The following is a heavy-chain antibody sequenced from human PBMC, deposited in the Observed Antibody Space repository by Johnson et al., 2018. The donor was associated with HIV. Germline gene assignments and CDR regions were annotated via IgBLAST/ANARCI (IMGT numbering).Heavy chain of an antibody. CDR1: GFTFSSYG. V-gene: IGHV3-30*19. CDR3: ARDPHIVVVTIIDTTMNAVDI. D-gene: IGHD2-21*02. J-gene: IGHJ3*02. Sequence: QVQLVESGGGVVQPGRSLRLSCAASGFTFSSYGMHWVRQAPGKGLEWVAVISYDGSDKYYADSVKGRFTISRDNSKNTVYLQMNSLRVEDTAVYYCARDPHIVVVTIIDTTMNAVDIWDQGTMVIVSS. CDR2: ISYDGSDK.